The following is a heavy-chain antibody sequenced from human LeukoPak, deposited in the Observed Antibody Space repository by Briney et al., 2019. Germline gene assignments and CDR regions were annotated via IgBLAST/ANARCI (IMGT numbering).Heavy chain of an antibody. J-gene: IGHJ4*02. CDR1: GGSISSYY. CDR2: IYYSGST. Sequence: SETLSLTCTVSGGSISSYYWSWIRQPPGKGLEWIGYIYYSGSTNYNPSLKSRVTISVDTSKNQFSLKLSSVTAADTAVYYCARDRKWELLVFDYWGQGTLVTVSS. V-gene: IGHV4-59*12. CDR3: ARDRKWELLVFDY. D-gene: IGHD1-26*01.